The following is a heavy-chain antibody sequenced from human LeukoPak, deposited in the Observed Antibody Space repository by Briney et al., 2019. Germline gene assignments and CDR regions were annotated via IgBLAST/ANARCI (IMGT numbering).Heavy chain of an antibody. CDR3: ARGSIYGSGSYLPRDY. Sequence: ASVKVSCKASGYTFTSYAMHWVRQAPGQRLEWMGWINAGNGNTKYSQKFQGRVTITRDTSASTAYMELSSLRSEDTAVYYCARGSIYGSGSYLPRDYWGQGTLVTVSS. V-gene: IGHV1-3*01. CDR2: INAGNGNT. CDR1: GYTFTSYA. D-gene: IGHD3-10*01. J-gene: IGHJ4*02.